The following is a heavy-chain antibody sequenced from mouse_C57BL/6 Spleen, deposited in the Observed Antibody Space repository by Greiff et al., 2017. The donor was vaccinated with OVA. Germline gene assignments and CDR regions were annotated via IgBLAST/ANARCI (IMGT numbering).Heavy chain of an antibody. V-gene: IGHV1-69*01. CDR3: ARSFITTVVGYYFDY. CDR2: IDPSDSYT. D-gene: IGHD1-1*01. Sequence: QVQLQQSGAELVMPGASVKLSCKASGYTFTSYWMHWVKQRPGQGLEWIGEIDPSDSYTNYNQKFKGKSTLTVDKSSSTAYMQLSSLTSEDSAVYYCARSFITTVVGYYFDYWGQGTTLTVSS. CDR1: GYTFTSYW. J-gene: IGHJ2*01.